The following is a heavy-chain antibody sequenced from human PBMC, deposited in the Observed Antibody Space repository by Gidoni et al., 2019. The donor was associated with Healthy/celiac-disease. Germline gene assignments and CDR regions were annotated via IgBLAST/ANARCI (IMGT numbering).Heavy chain of an antibody. CDR2: ITGSGGST. D-gene: IGHD4-4*01. CDR3: ANTFTVTTPIDY. J-gene: IGHJ4*02. CDR1: GITFRSYA. Sequence: EVQLLESVGGLVQPGGSLRLSCAASGITFRSYAMSWVRQAPGKGLEWVSSITGSGGSTYYADSVKGRFTISRDNSKNTQYLQMNSLRAEDTAVYYCANTFTVTTPIDYWGQGTLVTVSS. V-gene: IGHV3-23*01.